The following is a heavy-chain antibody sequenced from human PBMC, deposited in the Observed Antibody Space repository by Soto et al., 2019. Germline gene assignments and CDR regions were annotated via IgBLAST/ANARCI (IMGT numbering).Heavy chain of an antibody. D-gene: IGHD3-16*02. Sequence: SETLSLTCAVYGGSFSGYYWSWIRQPPGKGLEWIGEINHSGSTNYNPSLKSRVTISVDTSKNQFSLKLSSVTAADTAVYYCARVSPETFGGVIAPRAGDAFDIWGQGTMVTVSS. J-gene: IGHJ3*02. CDR1: GGSFSGYY. CDR2: INHSGST. CDR3: ARVSPETFGGVIAPRAGDAFDI. V-gene: IGHV4-34*01.